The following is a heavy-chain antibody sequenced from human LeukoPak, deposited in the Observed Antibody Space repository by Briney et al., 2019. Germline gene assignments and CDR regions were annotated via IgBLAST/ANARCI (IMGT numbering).Heavy chain of an antibody. CDR1: EFISRYN. Sequence: GGSLRLSCTASEFISRYNLNWVRQAPGKEKEWVSHITPSGTTIYYADSVKGRFTISRDSAKNSLYLQMNSLRVEDTGVYYCAREGDYGLFNYWGQGTLVTVSS. J-gene: IGHJ4*02. CDR2: ITPSGTTI. CDR3: AREGDYGLFNY. D-gene: IGHD4-17*01. V-gene: IGHV3-48*01.